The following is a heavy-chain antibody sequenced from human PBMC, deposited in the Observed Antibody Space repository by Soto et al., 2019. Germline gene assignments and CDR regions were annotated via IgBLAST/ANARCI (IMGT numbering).Heavy chain of an antibody. Sequence: QPGGSLRLSCAASGFTVSSNYMSWVRQAPGKGLEWVSVIYSGGSTYYADSVKGRFTISRDNSKNTLYLQMNSLRAEDTAVYYCAREGVDTAMVPYYYYGMDVWGQGTTVTVSS. CDR2: IYSGGST. D-gene: IGHD5-18*01. J-gene: IGHJ6*02. V-gene: IGHV3-53*01. CDR3: AREGVDTAMVPYYYYGMDV. CDR1: GFTVSSNY.